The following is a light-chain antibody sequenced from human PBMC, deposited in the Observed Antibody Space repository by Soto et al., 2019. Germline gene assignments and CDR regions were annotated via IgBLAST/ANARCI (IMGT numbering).Light chain of an antibody. CDR3: QQYGSSPMT. V-gene: IGKV3-20*01. Sequence: EIVLTQSPGTLSLSPGERATLSCRASQSVSSSYLAWYQQKPGRAPRLLIFHASSRATGIPDRLSGSGSGTDFTLTISRLEPEDFAVYYCQQYGSSPMTFGQGTKVDI. CDR2: HAS. J-gene: IGKJ1*01. CDR1: QSVSSSY.